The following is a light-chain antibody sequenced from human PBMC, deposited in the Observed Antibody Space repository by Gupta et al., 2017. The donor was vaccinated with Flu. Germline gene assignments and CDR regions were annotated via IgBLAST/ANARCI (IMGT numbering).Light chain of an antibody. J-gene: IGKJ2*03. CDR2: AAS. CDR1: QTIYAY. V-gene: IGKV1-39*01. CDR3: QQTYSRLHS. Sequence: IQMTQAPPSLSAFVGDRVTITCRANQTIYAYLNWYQQKPQEAPKIVIYAASTLQRGVSPRFSGSGSGTDFTLTISDLQVEDSATYYCQQTYSRLHSFGQGTKLDVK.